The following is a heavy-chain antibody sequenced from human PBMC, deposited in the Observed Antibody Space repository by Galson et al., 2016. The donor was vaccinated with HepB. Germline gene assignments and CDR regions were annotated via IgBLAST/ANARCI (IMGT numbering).Heavy chain of an antibody. CDR2: ISADGGST. CDR3: ARDPGFRNGMNV. CDR1: GFPFSTYC. V-gene: IGHV3-23*01. Sequence: SLRLSCAASGFPFSTYCMTWVRQAPGKGLEWVSIISADGGSTHYADSLKGRFTISRDNSKSTVYLQMISLRAEDTAVYYCARDPGFRNGMNVWGQGTTVTVSS. J-gene: IGHJ6*02.